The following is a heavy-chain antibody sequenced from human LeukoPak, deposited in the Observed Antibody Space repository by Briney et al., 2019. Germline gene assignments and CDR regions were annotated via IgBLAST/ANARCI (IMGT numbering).Heavy chain of an antibody. D-gene: IGHD1-26*01. CDR1: GSTFSDYY. J-gene: IGHJ1*01. CDR2: ISSSSSDT. Sequence: GGSLRLSCAASGSTFSDYYLTWIRQAPGKGLEWVSYISSSSSDTNYADSVRGRFTISRDNANKSLYLQMNSLRDEDTAVYYCARVGATWYFQHWGQGALVTVSS. V-gene: IGHV3-11*06. CDR3: ARVGATWYFQH.